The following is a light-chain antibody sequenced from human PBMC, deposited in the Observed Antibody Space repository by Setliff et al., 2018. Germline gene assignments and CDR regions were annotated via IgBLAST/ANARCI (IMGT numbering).Light chain of an antibody. V-gene: IGLV2-14*01. J-gene: IGLJ1*01. CDR1: NSNVAAYHF. CDR2: EVS. CDR3: ASYTTINTYV. Sequence: QSALTQPRSVSGSPGQSITISCTGTNSNVAAYHFVSWYQQHPGKVPKLLIYEVSTRPSGVSNRFSASKSGTTASLTISGLQAEDEADYYCASYTTINTYVFGTGTKVTVL.